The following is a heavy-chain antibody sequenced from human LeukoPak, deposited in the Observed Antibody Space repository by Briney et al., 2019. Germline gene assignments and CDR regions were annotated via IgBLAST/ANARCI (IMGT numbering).Heavy chain of an antibody. CDR2: TYYRSKWYN. CDR1: GDSVSSNSAA. Sequence: SQTLSLTCAISGDSVSSNSAAWNWIRQSPSGGLEWLGRTYYRSKWYNDYAVSVKSRITINPDTSKNQFSLQLNSVTPEDTAVYYCARDREAPTYYYDSSGYPNWFDPWGQGTLVTVSS. J-gene: IGHJ5*02. D-gene: IGHD3-22*01. CDR3: ARDREAPTYYYDSSGYPNWFDP. V-gene: IGHV6-1*01.